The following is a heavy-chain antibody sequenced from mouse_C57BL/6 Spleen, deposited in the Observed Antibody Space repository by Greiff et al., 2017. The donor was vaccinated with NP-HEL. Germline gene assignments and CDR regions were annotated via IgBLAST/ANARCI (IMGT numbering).Heavy chain of an antibody. CDR2: IRNKANGYTT. J-gene: IGHJ4*01. Sequence: EVKVEESGGGLVQPGGSLSLSCAASGFTFTDYYMSWVRQPPGKALEWLGFIRNKANGYTTEYSASVKGRFTISRDNSQSILYLQMNALRAEDSATDYCARSSTARDYWGQGTSVTVSS. CDR1: GFTFTDYY. CDR3: ARSSTARDY. V-gene: IGHV7-3*01.